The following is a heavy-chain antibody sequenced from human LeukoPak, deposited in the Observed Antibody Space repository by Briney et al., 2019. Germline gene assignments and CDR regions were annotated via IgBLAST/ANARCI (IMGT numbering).Heavy chain of an antibody. V-gene: IGHV4-34*01. J-gene: IGHJ3*02. Sequence: SETLSLTCAVYGGSFSGYFWSWIRQPPGKGLEWIGEINHSGSTNYIPSLKSRVTISVDTSKNQFSLKLSSVTAADTAVYYCAKGRMVYPFDIWGQGTMVTDSS. CDR2: INHSGST. D-gene: IGHD2-8*01. CDR1: GGSFSGYF. CDR3: AKGRMVYPFDI.